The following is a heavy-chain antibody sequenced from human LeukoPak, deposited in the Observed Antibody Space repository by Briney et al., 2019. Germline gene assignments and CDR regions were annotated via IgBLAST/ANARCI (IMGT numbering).Heavy chain of an antibody. J-gene: IGHJ4*02. V-gene: IGHV3-30*18. D-gene: IGHD3-10*01. CDR3: AKFRVVPWVDYYGSDVGDY. Sequence: PGTSLRLSCAASGFTFNGYGMHWVRQAPGKGLEWVAVISYDGNDRYYIDSAKGRFTISRDNSKNTLFLLMNSLRAEDTAVHYCAKFRVVPWVDYYGSDVGDYWGQGTLVTVSS. CDR1: GFTFNGYG. CDR2: ISYDGNDR.